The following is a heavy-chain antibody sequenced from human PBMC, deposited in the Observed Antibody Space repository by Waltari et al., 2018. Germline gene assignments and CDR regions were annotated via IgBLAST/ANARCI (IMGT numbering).Heavy chain of an antibody. CDR3: ARGRLRLGELSPFDY. J-gene: IGHJ4*02. V-gene: IGHV4-59*11. CDR1: GGSISSHY. Sequence: QVQLQESGPGLVKPSETLSLTCTVSGGSISSHYWSWIRQPPGKGLEWIGYIYYSGSTNHNPSLKSRVTIAVDTSKNQFSLKLSSVTAADTAVYYCARGRLRLGELSPFDYWGQGTLVTVSS. CDR2: IYYSGST. D-gene: IGHD3-16*02.